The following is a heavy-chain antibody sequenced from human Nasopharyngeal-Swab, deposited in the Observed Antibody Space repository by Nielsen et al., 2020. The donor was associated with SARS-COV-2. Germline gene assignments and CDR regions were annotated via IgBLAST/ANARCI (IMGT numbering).Heavy chain of an antibody. V-gene: IGHV1-69*05. CDR2: IIPIFGTA. D-gene: IGHD3-3*01. CDR1: GGTFSSYA. Sequence: SVKVSCKASGGTFSSYAISWVRQAPGQGLEWMGGIIPIFGTANYAQKLQGRVTMTTDTSTSTAYMELRSLRSDDTAVYYCARFRRRITIFGVAQTALDYWGQGTLVTVSS. J-gene: IGHJ4*02. CDR3: ARFRRRITIFGVAQTALDY.